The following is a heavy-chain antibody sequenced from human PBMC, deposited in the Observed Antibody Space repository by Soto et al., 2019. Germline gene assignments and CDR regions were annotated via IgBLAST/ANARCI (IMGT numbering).Heavy chain of an antibody. V-gene: IGHV1-18*04. CDR2: ISGHNGDT. Sequence: QVQLVQSGAEVKKPGASVKVSCKASGYSFTNYGISWVRQAPGQGPEWMGGISGHNGDTNHPQSLQSRDTMTTDTSRNTAYMELRSLRSDDKAVYYCARHRFNYYDNTVYYYFDYWGHGTLVTVSS. J-gene: IGHJ4*01. CDR1: GYSFTNYG. CDR3: ARHRFNYYDNTVYYYFDY. D-gene: IGHD3-22*01.